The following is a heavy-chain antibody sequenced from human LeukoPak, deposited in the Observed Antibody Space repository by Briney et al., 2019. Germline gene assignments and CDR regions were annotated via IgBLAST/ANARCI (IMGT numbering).Heavy chain of an antibody. J-gene: IGHJ4*01. CDR3: ARQKPAPGTYYFDH. D-gene: IGHD6-13*01. V-gene: IGHV4-59*08. CDR1: GDSIINNY. CDR2: IYYTGST. Sequence: SETLSLTCTVSGDSIINNYWTWVRQPPGRTLEWIGFIYYTGSTNYNPSLKSRVTMALDTSQRQFSLTLTSVTTADTAVYYCARQKPAPGTYYFDHWGHGTLVTVSS.